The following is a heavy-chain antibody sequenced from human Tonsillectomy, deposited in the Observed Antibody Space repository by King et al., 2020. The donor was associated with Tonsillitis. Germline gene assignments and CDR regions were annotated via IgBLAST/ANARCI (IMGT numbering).Heavy chain of an antibody. CDR3: ARESLASEYSSSWYEPIDY. CDR2: ISYDGSTK. CDR1: GFTFSSYP. Sequence: HVQLVESGGGVVQPGRFLRLSCAASGFTFSSYPMHWVRQAPGKGLEWVALISYDGSTKYYADSLKGRFTISRDNSKNTLFLQMSSLIAEDKAVYYCARESLASEYSSSWYEPIDYWGQGTLVTVSS. D-gene: IGHD6-13*01. J-gene: IGHJ4*02. V-gene: IGHV3-30*04.